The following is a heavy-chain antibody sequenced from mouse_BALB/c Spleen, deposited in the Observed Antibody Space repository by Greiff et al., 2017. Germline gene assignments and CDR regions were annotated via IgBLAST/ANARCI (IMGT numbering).Heavy chain of an antibody. Sequence: VHLVESGGGLVQPGGSLKLSCAASGFTFSSYGMSWVRQTPDKRLELVATINSNGGSTYYPDSVKGRFTISRDNAKNTLYLQMSSLKSEDTAMYYCARDRGNYVFAYWGQGTLVTVSA. D-gene: IGHD2-1*01. J-gene: IGHJ3*01. CDR3: ARDRGNYVFAY. CDR2: INSNGGST. V-gene: IGHV5-6-3*01. CDR1: GFTFSSYG.